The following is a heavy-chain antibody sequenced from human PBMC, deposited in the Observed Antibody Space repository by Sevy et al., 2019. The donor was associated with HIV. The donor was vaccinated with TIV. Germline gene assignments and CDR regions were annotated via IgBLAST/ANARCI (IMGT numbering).Heavy chain of an antibody. CDR3: AKEDREGCSGGSCYSGNLSDYYYYGMDV. D-gene: IGHD2-15*01. Sequence: GGSLRLSCAASGFTFSSYGMHWVRQAPGKGLEWVAVISYDGSNKYYADSVKGRFTISRDNSKNTLYLQMNSLRAEDKAAYYCAKEDREGCSGGSCYSGNLSDYYYYGMDVWGQGTTVTVSS. V-gene: IGHV3-30*18. J-gene: IGHJ6*02. CDR2: ISYDGSNK. CDR1: GFTFSSYG.